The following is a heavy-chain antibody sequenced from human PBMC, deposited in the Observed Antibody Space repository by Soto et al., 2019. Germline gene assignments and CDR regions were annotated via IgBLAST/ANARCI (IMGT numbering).Heavy chain of an antibody. V-gene: IGHV1-18*01. D-gene: IGHD3-9*01. CDR3: ARVFILTGYITPDY. CDR2: ISAYNGNT. Sequence: GASVKVSCKASGYTFTSYGISWVRQAPGQGLEWMGWISAYNGNTNYAQKLQGRVTMTTDTSTSTAYMELRSLRSDDTAVYYCARVFILTGYITPDYWGQGTLVTVSS. J-gene: IGHJ4*02. CDR1: GYTFTSYG.